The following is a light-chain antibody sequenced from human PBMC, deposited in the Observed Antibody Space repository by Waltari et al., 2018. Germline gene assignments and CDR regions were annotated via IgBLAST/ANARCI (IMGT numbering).Light chain of an antibody. CDR1: QSISRF. V-gene: IGKV3D-20*02. CDR3: QQSYTTPLYV. Sequence: EIMLTQSPGTLSLSPGERATLSCMASQSISRFLAWYQQKPGQAPRLLIYDASSRATGIPDRFSGSGSGTDFSLTISSLQPEDFATYYCQQSYTTPLYVFGQGTKLEIK. CDR2: DAS. J-gene: IGKJ2*01.